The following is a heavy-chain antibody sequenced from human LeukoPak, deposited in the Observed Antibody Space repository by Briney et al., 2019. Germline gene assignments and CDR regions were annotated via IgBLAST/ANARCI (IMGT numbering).Heavy chain of an antibody. V-gene: IGHV5-51*01. J-gene: IGHJ4*01. CDR1: GNSITSYW. Sequence: GESLKISCRVSGNSITSYWIGWVRQMPGKGLELMGSIYPGDSDTEYSPSFQGQVTISADKSITTAYLQWSTLTASDTAIYFCATTLGSAADRRFDYWGHGTLVTVSS. D-gene: IGHD6-13*01. CDR2: IYPGDSDT. CDR3: ATTLGSAADRRFDY.